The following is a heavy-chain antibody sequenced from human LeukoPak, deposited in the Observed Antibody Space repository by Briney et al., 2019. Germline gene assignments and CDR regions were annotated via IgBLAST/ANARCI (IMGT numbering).Heavy chain of an antibody. V-gene: IGHV1-8*03. Sequence: ASVKVSCKASGYTFTSYDINWVRQATGQGLEWMGWMNPNSGNTGYAQKFQGRVTITRNTSISTAYMELSSLRSEDTAMYYCARVSSFHFYYYMDVWGKGTTVTVSS. CDR3: ARVSSFHFYYYMDV. CDR2: MNPNSGNT. CDR1: GYTFTSYD. J-gene: IGHJ6*03. D-gene: IGHD2-2*01.